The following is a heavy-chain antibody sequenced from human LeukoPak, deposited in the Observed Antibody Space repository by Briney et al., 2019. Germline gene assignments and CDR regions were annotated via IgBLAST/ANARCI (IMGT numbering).Heavy chain of an antibody. Sequence: ASVRVSCTASGYTFTVYYMHWVRPAPGQGLEWMGWINPNSGGTNYAQKFQGWVTMTRDTSISTAYMELSSLRSEDTAVYYCATVVVAPDAFDIWGQGTMVTVSS. V-gene: IGHV1-2*04. CDR3: ATVVVAPDAFDI. J-gene: IGHJ3*02. CDR2: INPNSGGT. CDR1: GYTFTVYY. D-gene: IGHD3-22*01.